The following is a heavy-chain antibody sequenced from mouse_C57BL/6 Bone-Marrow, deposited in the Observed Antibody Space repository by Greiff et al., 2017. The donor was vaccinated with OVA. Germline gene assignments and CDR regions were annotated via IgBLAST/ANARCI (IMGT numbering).Heavy chain of an antibody. V-gene: IGHV5-12*01. J-gene: IGHJ4*01. CDR3: ARPFSNRAMGY. CDR1: GFTFSDYY. CDR2: ISNGGGST. Sequence: EVKLVESGGGLVQPGGSLKLSCAASGFTFSDYYMYWVRQTPEKRLEWVAYISNGGGSTYYPDTVKGRFTISRDNAKNTLYLQMSRLKSEDTAMYYCARPFSNRAMGYWGQGTSVTVSS. D-gene: IGHD2-5*01.